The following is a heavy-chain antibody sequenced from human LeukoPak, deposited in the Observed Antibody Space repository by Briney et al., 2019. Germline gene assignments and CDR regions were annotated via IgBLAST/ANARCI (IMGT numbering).Heavy chain of an antibody. V-gene: IGHV1-24*01. CDR2: FDPEDGET. CDR1: GYTLTELS. J-gene: IGHJ4*02. D-gene: IGHD5-12*01. CDR3: ATLYSGYDYCFDY. Sequence: ASVKVSCKVSGYTLTELSMHWVRQAPGKGLEWMGSFDPEDGETIYAQKFQGRVTMTEDTSTDTAYMELSSLRSEDTAVYYCATLYSGYDYCFDYWGQGTLVTVSS.